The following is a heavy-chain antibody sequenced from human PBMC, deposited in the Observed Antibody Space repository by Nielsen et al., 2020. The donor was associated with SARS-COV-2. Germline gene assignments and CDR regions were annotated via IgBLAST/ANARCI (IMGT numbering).Heavy chain of an antibody. V-gene: IGHV3-30*18. D-gene: IGHD2-21*02. CDR2: ISYDGSNK. J-gene: IGHJ4*02. CDR3: ANDFADSYFDS. CDR1: GFTFSSYG. Sequence: GESLKISCAASGFTFSSYGMHWVRQAPGKGLEWVAVISYDGSNKYYADSVKGRFTISRDNSKNTLYLQLNSLRAEDTAIYYCANDFADSYFDSWGQGTLVTVSS.